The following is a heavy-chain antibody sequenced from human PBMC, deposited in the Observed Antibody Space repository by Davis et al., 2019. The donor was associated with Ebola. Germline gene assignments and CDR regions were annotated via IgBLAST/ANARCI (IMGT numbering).Heavy chain of an antibody. CDR2: INSDGSST. D-gene: IGHD2-15*01. CDR3: ARPLVAATLGGGYYYYGMDV. V-gene: IGHV3-74*01. CDR1: GFTFSSYW. Sequence: PGGSLRLSCAASGFTFSSYWMHWVRQAPGKGLVWVSRINSDGSSTSYADSVKGRFTISRDNAKNSLYLQMNSLRAEDTAVYYCARPLVAATLGGGYYYYGMDVWGQGTTVTVSS. J-gene: IGHJ6*02.